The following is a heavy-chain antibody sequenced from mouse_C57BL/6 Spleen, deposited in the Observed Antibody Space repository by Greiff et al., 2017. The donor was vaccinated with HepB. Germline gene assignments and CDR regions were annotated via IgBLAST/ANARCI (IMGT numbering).Heavy chain of an antibody. Sequence: EVQGVESGGDLVKPGGSLKLSCAASGFTFSSYGMSWVRQTPDKRLEWVATISSGGSYTYYPDSVKGRFTISRDNAKNTLYLQMSSLKSEDTAMYYCARRTTVVEDWYFDVWGTGTTVTVSS. V-gene: IGHV5-6*01. CDR3: ARRTTVVEDWYFDV. D-gene: IGHD1-1*01. CDR2: ISSGGSYT. J-gene: IGHJ1*03. CDR1: GFTFSSYG.